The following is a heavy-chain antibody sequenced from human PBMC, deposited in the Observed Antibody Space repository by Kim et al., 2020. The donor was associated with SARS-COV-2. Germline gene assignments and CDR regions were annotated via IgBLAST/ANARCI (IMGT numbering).Heavy chain of an antibody. V-gene: IGHV4-59*13. Sequence: SETLSLTCTVSGGSISSYYWSWVRQPPGKGLEWIGYIYYSGSTNYNPSLKSRVTISVDTSKNQFSLKLSSVTAADTAVYYCARGVGAFDFWGQGTLVTVS. D-gene: IGHD2-15*01. J-gene: IGHJ4*03. CDR1: GGSISSYY. CDR3: ARGVGAFDF. CDR2: IYYSGST.